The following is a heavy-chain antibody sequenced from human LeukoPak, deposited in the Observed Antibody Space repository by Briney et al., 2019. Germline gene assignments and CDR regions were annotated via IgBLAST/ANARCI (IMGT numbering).Heavy chain of an antibody. CDR2: LKGTGEK. Sequence: GGSLTLSCVASGFSFSSYAMSWVRQTPARGLEWVSSLKGTGEKYYADSVKGRFTISRDNSKNTLYLQMNSLRAEDTAVYYCAKEGGRAVVTPFDAFDIWGQGTMVTVSS. J-gene: IGHJ3*02. CDR1: GFSFSSYA. D-gene: IGHD4-23*01. CDR3: AKEGGRAVVTPFDAFDI. V-gene: IGHV3-23*01.